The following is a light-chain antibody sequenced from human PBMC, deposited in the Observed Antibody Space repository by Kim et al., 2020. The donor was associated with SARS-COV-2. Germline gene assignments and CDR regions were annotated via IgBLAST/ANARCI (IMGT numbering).Light chain of an antibody. V-gene: IGKV3-11*01. CDR1: QSVGSY. CDR3: QQRSNWLT. CDR2: DAS. Sequence: SLSPGERATRSCRASQSVGSYLAWYQQKPGQAPRLLIYDASNRATGIPARFSGSGSGTDFTLTISSLEPEDFAVYYCQQRSNWLTFGGGTKVDIK. J-gene: IGKJ4*01.